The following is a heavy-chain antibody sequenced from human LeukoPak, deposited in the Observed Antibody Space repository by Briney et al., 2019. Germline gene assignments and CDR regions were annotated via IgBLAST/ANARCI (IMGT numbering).Heavy chain of an antibody. Sequence: GGSLRLSCAASGFTFSTSGLNWVRPAPGKGLEWVSSITGSSSSIYYRDSVKGRFTISRDNAKNSLYLQMNSLRAEDTAVYYCAREKVIGHSPYDAFDIWGQGTLVTVSS. CDR2: ITGSSSSI. V-gene: IGHV3-21*01. J-gene: IGHJ3*02. CDR1: GFTFSTSG. CDR3: AREKVIGHSPYDAFDI. D-gene: IGHD3/OR15-3a*01.